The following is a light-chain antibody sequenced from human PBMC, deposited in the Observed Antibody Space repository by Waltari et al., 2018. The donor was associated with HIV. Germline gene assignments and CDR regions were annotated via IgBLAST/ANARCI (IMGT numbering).Light chain of an antibody. Sequence: QSALTQPPSASGSLGQSVTISCTGSSSDIGAYDSVSWFQQHPNNAPQLLLYEVSKRPSGVPDRFSGSRSGETAFLSVSGLQPDDTAAYFCSSYGDNIRVLFGGGTNLTVL. J-gene: IGLJ2*01. CDR2: EVS. CDR3: SSYGDNIRVL. CDR1: SSDIGAYDS. V-gene: IGLV2-8*01.